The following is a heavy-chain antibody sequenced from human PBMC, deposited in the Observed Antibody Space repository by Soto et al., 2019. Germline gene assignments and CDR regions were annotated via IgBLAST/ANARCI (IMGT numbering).Heavy chain of an antibody. CDR1: GDSVSSNSAA. CDR3: ARELKRTSITIFGVVPSNAFDI. J-gene: IGHJ3*02. Sequence: PSQTLSLTCAISGDSVSSNSAAWNWIRQSPSRGLEWLGRTYYRSKWYNDYAVSVKSRITINPDTSKNQFSLQLNSVTPEDTAVYYCARELKRTSITIFGVVPSNAFDIWGQGTMVTVSS. D-gene: IGHD3-3*01. V-gene: IGHV6-1*01. CDR2: TYYRSKWYN.